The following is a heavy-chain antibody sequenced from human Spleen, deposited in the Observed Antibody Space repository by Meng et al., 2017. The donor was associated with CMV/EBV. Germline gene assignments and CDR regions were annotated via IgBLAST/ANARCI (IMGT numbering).Heavy chain of an antibody. Sequence: GESLKISCAASGFTFKTFTMIWVRQAPRKGLEWVSSISSGSDYMYYADSVKGRFTISRDNGKNSLYLRMDGLRVEDTAVYYCGRDMDVWGQGTTVTVSS. CDR3: GRDMDV. J-gene: IGHJ6*02. CDR2: ISSGSDYM. CDR1: GFTFKTFT. V-gene: IGHV3-21*06.